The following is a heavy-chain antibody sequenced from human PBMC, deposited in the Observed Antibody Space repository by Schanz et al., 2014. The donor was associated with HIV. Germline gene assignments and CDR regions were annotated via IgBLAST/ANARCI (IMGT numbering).Heavy chain of an antibody. CDR3: ARGSSTRDWIDP. Sequence: WTWIRQSPGKGLEWIAEVNHSGDTNYNPSLKSRVTISVDTSKNQFSLKLDSVTAADTAIYYCARGSSTRDWIDPWGQGTLVTVSS. CDR2: VNHSGDT. J-gene: IGHJ5*02. V-gene: IGHV4-34*01. D-gene: IGHD2-8*01.